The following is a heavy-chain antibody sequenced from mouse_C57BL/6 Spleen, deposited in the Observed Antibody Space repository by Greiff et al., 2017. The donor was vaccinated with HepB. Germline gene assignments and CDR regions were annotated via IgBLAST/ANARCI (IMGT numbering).Heavy chain of an antibody. D-gene: IGHD1-1*01. Sequence: VQLQQSGAELVRPGASVKLSCTASGFNIKDYYMHWVKQRPEQGLEWIGRIDPEDGDTEYAPKFQGKATMTADTSSNTAYLQLSILTSEDTAVYYCTTNYGSSAYYAMDYWGQGTSVTVSS. CDR1: GFNIKDYY. J-gene: IGHJ4*01. CDR3: TTNYGSSAYYAMDY. CDR2: IDPEDGDT. V-gene: IGHV14-1*01.